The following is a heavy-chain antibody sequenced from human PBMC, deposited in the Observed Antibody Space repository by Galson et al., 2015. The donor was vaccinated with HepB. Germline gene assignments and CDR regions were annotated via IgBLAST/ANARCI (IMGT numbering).Heavy chain of an antibody. CDR3: SGSNTKKYYFDY. CDR2: IHSGGNT. J-gene: IGHJ4*02. CDR1: GFTVSSNY. Sequence: SLRLSCAASGFTVSSNYMSWVRQASGKGLEWVSLIHSGGNTYYADSVKGRFTISRDNSKNTLFLQMDSLRAEDTAVYYCSGSNTKKYYFDYWGQGTLVAVST. V-gene: IGHV3-53*01. D-gene: IGHD1-26*01.